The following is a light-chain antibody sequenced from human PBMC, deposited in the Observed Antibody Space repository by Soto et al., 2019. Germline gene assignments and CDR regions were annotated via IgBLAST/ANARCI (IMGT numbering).Light chain of an antibody. V-gene: IGKV1-5*03. J-gene: IGKJ1*01. CDR2: NAS. Sequence: DIQRTQSPSTLALSVGDGLTMACGASQTISSFLAWYQQKPWKAPKLLIYNASTLKSGVPSRFSGSGSGTEFTLTISSLQPDDFATYYCQHYNSYSEAFGQGTKVDI. CDR1: QTISSF. CDR3: QHYNSYSEA.